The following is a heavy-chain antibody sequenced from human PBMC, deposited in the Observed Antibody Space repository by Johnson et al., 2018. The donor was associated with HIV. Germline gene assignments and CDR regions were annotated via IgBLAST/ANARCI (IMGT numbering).Heavy chain of an antibody. V-gene: IGHV3-30*04. CDR3: ARDGGIAATDAFDI. CDR2: ISYDGSNK. Sequence: QVQLVESGGGLVQPGRSLRLSCAASGFTFSSFALHWVRQAPGKGLEWVALISYDGSNKYYADSVKGRFTISRDNSKNTLYLQMNSLRAEDTAVYYCARDGGIAATDAFDIWGQGTMVTVSS. CDR1: GFTFSSFA. D-gene: IGHD6-13*01. J-gene: IGHJ3*02.